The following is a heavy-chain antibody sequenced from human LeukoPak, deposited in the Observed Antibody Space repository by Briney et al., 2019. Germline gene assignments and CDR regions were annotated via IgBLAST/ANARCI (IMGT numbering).Heavy chain of an antibody. J-gene: IGHJ4*02. D-gene: IGHD2-15*01. CDR1: GLTFRGYW. Sequence: GGPLSLSGAASGLTFRGYWMNGFGRVPGRGLGWLPTKNQDGSEKFYVDSVKGRFTISRDNAKNSLYLQLNSLRAEDTAVYYCARARLCAGGGSCYFDYWGQGTLVTVSS. CDR3: ARARLCAGGGSCYFDY. CDR2: KNQDGSEK. V-gene: IGHV3-7*03.